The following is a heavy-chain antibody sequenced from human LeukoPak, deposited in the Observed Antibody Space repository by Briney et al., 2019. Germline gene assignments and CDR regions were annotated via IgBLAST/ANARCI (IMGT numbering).Heavy chain of an antibody. V-gene: IGHV1-69*13. J-gene: IGHJ3*02. Sequence: GASVKVSCKASGCTFSSYAISWVRQAPGQGLEWMGVIIPIFGTANYAQKFQGRVTITADASTSTAYMELSSLRSEDTAVYYCAREAWYYYDSSGYYYDAFDIWGQGTMVTVSS. CDR2: IIPIFGTA. CDR1: GCTFSSYA. D-gene: IGHD3-22*01. CDR3: AREAWYYYDSSGYYYDAFDI.